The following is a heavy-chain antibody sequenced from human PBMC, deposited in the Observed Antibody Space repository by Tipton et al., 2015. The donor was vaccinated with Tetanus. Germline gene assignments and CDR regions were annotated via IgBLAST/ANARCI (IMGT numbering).Heavy chain of an antibody. CDR3: ARDNGGCSSTSCYYYYGMDV. Sequence: QLVQSGAEVKKPGESLKISCKGSGYSFTSYWIGWVRQMPGKGLEWMGIIYPGDSDTRYSPSFQGQVTISADKSISTAYLQWNSLRAEDTAVYYCARDNGGCSSTSCYYYYGMDVWGQGTTVTVSS. J-gene: IGHJ6*02. CDR2: IYPGDSDT. D-gene: IGHD2-2*01. CDR1: GYSFTSYW. V-gene: IGHV5-51*01.